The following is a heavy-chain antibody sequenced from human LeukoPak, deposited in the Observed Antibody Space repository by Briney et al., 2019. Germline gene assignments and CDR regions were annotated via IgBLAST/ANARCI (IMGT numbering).Heavy chain of an antibody. D-gene: IGHD6-13*01. J-gene: IGHJ6*02. CDR2: ISGSGGST. CDR1: GFTFSSYA. CDR3: ATDSIAAAGTKYYYGMDV. Sequence: GGSLRLSCAASGFTFSSYAMSWVRQAPGKGLEWVSAISGSGGSTYYADSVKGRFTISRDNAKNSLYLQMNSLRAEDTAVYYCATDSIAAAGTKYYYGMDVWGQGTTVTVSS. V-gene: IGHV3-23*01.